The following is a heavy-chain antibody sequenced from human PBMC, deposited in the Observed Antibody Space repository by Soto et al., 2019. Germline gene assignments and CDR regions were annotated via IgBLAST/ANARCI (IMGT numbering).Heavy chain of an antibody. D-gene: IGHD6-19*01. CDR2: IYYSGST. CDR1: GGSVSSTNW. V-gene: IGHV4-39*01. CDR3: ARLADGLAYYYGMDV. J-gene: IGHJ6*02. Sequence: SETLSLTCAVSGGSVSSTNWWSWVRQPPGKGLEWIGSIYYSGSTYYNPSLKSRVTISVDTSKNQFSLKLSSVTAADTAVYYCARLADGLAYYYGMDVWGQGTMVTVSS.